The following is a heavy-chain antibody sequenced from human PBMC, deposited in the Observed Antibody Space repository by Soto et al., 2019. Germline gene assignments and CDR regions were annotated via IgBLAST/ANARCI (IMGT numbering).Heavy chain of an antibody. J-gene: IGHJ4*02. D-gene: IGHD3-10*01. V-gene: IGHV4-39*01. CDR1: GGSISGYY. Sequence: QVQLQESGPGLVKPSETLSLTCTVSGGSISGYYWTWIRQPPGKGLEWVGSPFYGGTTHYRPSLKSRLTMSLDTSKNHFSLKLRSVTAADTAVHYCARHRGPAPVYWGQGTLVTASS. CDR3: ARHRGPAPVY. CDR2: PFYGGTT.